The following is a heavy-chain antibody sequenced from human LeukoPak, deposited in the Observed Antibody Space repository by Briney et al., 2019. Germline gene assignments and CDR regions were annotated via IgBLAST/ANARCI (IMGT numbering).Heavy chain of an antibody. CDR2: INPSGDNT. CDR3: ARGPHRRTYDRDNWFDP. V-gene: IGHV1-46*01. Sequence: ASVKVSCKASGYIFTDYYMYWVRQAPGQGLEWMGIINPSGDNTNYAQKFQGRVTMTRDMSTTTVYMELSSLRSEDTAVYHCARGPHRRTYDRDNWFDPWGQGTLVTVSS. D-gene: IGHD3-3*01. J-gene: IGHJ5*02. CDR1: GYIFTDYY.